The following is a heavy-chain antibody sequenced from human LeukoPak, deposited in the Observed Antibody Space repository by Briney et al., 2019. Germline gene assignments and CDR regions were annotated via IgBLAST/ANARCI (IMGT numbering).Heavy chain of an antibody. V-gene: IGHV3-13*04. CDR2: IATSDDT. J-gene: IGHJ4*02. CDR1: GFTFSSYD. Sequence: GGSLRLSCAASGFTFSSYDMHWVRQVIGKGLEWVSAIATSDDTFYAGSAKGRFTISRDNGKNSLYLQMNSLGAGDTAVYYCARENSGGIIAEFDYWGQGILVTVSS. D-gene: IGHD4-23*01. CDR3: ARENSGGIIAEFDY.